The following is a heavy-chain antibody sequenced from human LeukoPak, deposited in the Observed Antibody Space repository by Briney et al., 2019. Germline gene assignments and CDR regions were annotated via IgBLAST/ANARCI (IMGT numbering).Heavy chain of an antibody. CDR3: ARLKVATGYYFDY. V-gene: IGHV4-39*01. J-gene: IGHJ4*02. CDR1: GGSISSSSYY. Sequence: SETLSLTCTVSGGSISSSSYYWGWIRQPPGKGLEWIGSIYYSGSTYYNPSLKGRVTISVDTSKNQFSLKLSSVTAADTAVYYCARLKVATGYYFDYWGQGTLVTVSS. CDR2: IYYSGST. D-gene: IGHD5-12*01.